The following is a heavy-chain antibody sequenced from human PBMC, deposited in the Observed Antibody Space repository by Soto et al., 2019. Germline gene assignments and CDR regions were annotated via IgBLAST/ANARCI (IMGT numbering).Heavy chain of an antibody. CDR1: GYTLTELS. Sequence: QVQLVQSGAEVKKPGASVKVSCKVSGYTLTELSMHWVRQAPGKGLEWMGGFDPEDGETIYAQKVTGRVTMTEDTSTDTAYMALSSLRSEDTAVYSCAINDYVDLGRWDWGQGTLVTVSS. CDR2: FDPEDGET. D-gene: IGHD4-17*01. J-gene: IGHJ1*01. CDR3: AINDYVDLGRWD. V-gene: IGHV1-24*01.